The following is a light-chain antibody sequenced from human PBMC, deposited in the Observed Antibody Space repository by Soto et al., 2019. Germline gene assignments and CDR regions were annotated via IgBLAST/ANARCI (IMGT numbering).Light chain of an antibody. CDR3: QQYNNWPRT. J-gene: IGKJ1*01. V-gene: IGKV3-15*01. CDR2: GAF. Sequence: ETVMTQSPATLSVSPGERATLSCRASQSVSANLAWYQQKPGQAPRLLIYGAFTRATDIPARFSGSGSGTEFTLTISRLQSEDSAVYYCQQYNNWPRTFGQGTEVEIK. CDR1: QSVSAN.